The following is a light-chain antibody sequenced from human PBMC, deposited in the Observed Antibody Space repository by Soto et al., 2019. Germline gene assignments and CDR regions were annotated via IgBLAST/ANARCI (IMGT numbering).Light chain of an antibody. CDR3: AAWDESPNVPV. CDR2: SNN. V-gene: IGLV1-44*01. CDR1: NSNIGRHT. J-gene: IGLJ3*02. Sequence: QSVLTQPPSASGTPGQRVTISCSGSNSNIGRHTVNWYQQLPGAAPSLLIYSNNQRPSGVPDRFSGSKSGTSASLAISGLQSEDEADYYCAAWDESPNVPVFGGGTKLTVL.